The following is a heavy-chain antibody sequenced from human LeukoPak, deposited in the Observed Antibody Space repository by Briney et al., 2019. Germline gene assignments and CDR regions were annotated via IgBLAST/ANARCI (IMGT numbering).Heavy chain of an antibody. D-gene: IGHD4-11*01. Sequence: PGGSLRLSCAASGFTFSSYSMNWGRQAPGKGLEWVSSISSSSSYIYYADSVKGRFTISRDNAKNSLYLQMNSLRAEDTAVYYCAREQDYSNHFDYWGQGTLVTVSS. CDR2: ISSSSSYI. CDR1: GFTFSSYS. CDR3: AREQDYSNHFDY. J-gene: IGHJ4*02. V-gene: IGHV3-21*01.